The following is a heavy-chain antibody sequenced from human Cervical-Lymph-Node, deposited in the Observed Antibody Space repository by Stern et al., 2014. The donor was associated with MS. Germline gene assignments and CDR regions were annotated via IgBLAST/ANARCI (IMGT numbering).Heavy chain of an antibody. CDR2: ISTYNGTT. J-gene: IGHJ4*02. CDR1: GYTFTSYG. CDR3: ARDIYCSGGTCYFEFFDY. Sequence: QVQLVESGAEVKKPGASVKVSCRASGYTFTSYGISWVRQAPGQGLEWMGWISTYNGTTNYAQKFQGRVTMTTDTATSTAYMELRSLISDDTAVYDCARDIYCSGGTCYFEFFDYWGQGTLVAVS. V-gene: IGHV1-18*01. D-gene: IGHD2-15*01.